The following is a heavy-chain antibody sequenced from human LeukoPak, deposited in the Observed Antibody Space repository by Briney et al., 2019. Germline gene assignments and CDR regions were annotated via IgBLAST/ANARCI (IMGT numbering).Heavy chain of an antibody. CDR1: GFSPSTSGMC. Sequence: SGPALVKPTQTLTLTCTFSGFSPSTSGMCVSWIRQPPGKALEWLARIDWDDDKYYSTSLKTRLTISKDTSKNQVVLTMTNMDPVDTATYYCARTPLGGNYFDYWGQGTLVTVSS. CDR2: IDWDDDK. CDR3: ARTPLGGNYFDY. J-gene: IGHJ4*02. V-gene: IGHV2-70*11.